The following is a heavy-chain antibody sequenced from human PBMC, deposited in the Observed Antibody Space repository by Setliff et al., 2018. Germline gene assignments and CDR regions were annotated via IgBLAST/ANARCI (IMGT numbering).Heavy chain of an antibody. V-gene: IGHV4-39*01. J-gene: IGHJ4*02. CDR2: IYHRGDT. D-gene: IGHD1-1*01. CDR3: ARTGTYRYFDY. CDR1: GASITSGVYY. Sequence: PSETLSLTCTVSGASITSGVYYWAWIRQPPGKGLEWIGRIYHRGDTYYNASLKSRLTISVDTSKNQVSLNLRSVTAADTAVYYCARTGTYRYFDYWGQGTQVTVSS.